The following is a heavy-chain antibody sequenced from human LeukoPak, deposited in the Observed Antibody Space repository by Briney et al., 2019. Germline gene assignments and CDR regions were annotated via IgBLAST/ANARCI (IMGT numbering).Heavy chain of an antibody. CDR2: ISYDGSNK. D-gene: IGHD4-17*01. J-gene: IGHJ3*02. CDR3: AKAKADYGDYGAFDI. V-gene: IGHV3-30-3*01. Sequence: GRSLRLSCAASGFTFSSYAMHWVRQAPGKGLEWVAVISYDGSNKYYADSVKGRFTISRDNSKNTLYLQMNSLRAEDTALYYCAKAKADYGDYGAFDIWGQGTMVTVSS. CDR1: GFTFSSYA.